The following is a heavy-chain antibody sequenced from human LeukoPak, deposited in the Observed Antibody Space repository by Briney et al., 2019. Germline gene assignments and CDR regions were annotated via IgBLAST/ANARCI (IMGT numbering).Heavy chain of an antibody. D-gene: IGHD3-10*01. Sequence: PGGCLRLSCAASGFTLSDYYMSWIRQTPGTGREWVSYNSSSGTTIYHADSVRGRFTVSRDNAKNSLYLQMDSLSAEDMAVYYCASLRGVNRWGQGTLVTVSS. CDR1: GFTLSDYY. CDR2: NSSSGTTI. CDR3: ASLRGVNR. V-gene: IGHV3-11*01. J-gene: IGHJ4*02.